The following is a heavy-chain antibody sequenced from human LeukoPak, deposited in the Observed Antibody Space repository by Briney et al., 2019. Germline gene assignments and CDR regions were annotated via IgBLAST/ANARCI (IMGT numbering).Heavy chain of an antibody. CDR2: INPNSGGT. J-gene: IGHJ6*03. V-gene: IGHV1-2*06. CDR1: GYTFTAYY. CDR3: ARDYYYYMDV. Sequence: ASVKVSCKASGYTFTAYYTHWVRQAPGQGLEWMGRINPNSGGTNYAQKFQGRVTMTRDTSISTAYMELSRLRSDDTAVYYCARDYYYYMDVWGKGTTVTVSS.